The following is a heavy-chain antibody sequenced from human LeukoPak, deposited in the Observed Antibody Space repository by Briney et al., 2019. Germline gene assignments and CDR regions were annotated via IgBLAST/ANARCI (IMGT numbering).Heavy chain of an antibody. CDR2: ISYDGSNK. V-gene: IGHV3-30-3*01. CDR3: ATDFYDAT. D-gene: IGHD2/OR15-2a*01. Sequence: PGRSLRLSCAASGFTFSSYAMHWVRQAPGEGLEWVAVISYDGSNKYYADSVKGRFTISRDNSKNTLYLQMNSLRAEDTAVYYCATDFYDATWGQGTLVTVSS. CDR1: GFTFSSYA. J-gene: IGHJ5*02.